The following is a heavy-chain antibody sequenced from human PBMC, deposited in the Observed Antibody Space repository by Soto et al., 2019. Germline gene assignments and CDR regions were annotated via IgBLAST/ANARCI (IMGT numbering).Heavy chain of an antibody. Sequence: PGGSLRLSCAASGFTFDDYAMHWVRQAPGKGLEWVAGISWNGGSIGYADSVKGRFTISRDNSKNTLYLQMNSLRAEDTAVYYCARDSGFIAVAGSFDYWGQGTLVTVSS. CDR3: ARDSGFIAVAGSFDY. V-gene: IGHV3-9*01. CDR1: GFTFDDYA. J-gene: IGHJ4*02. D-gene: IGHD6-19*01. CDR2: ISWNGGSI.